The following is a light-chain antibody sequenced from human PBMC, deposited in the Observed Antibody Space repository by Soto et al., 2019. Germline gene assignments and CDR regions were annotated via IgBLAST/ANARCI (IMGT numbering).Light chain of an antibody. V-gene: IGKV3-15*01. Sequence: EKVMTQSPATLSVSPGERATLSCRASQSVGSYLAWYQQKPGQAPRLLIYGASTRAAGIPARFSGSGSGTEVSLTISTLQSEDFGVYYCQQYVNWPLTFGGGTRVEIK. J-gene: IGKJ4*01. CDR3: QQYVNWPLT. CDR1: QSVGSY. CDR2: GAS.